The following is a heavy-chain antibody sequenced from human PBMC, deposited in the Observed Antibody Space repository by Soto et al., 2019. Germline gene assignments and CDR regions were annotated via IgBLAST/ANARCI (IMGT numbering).Heavy chain of an antibody. J-gene: IGHJ4*02. V-gene: IGHV3-23*01. CDR2: ISGSGGST. CDR1: GYTFTSYA. D-gene: IGHD3-3*01. Sequence: SCKASGYTFTSYAMSWVRQAPGKGLEWVSAISGSGGSTYYADSVKGRFTISRDNSKNTLYLQMNSLRAEDTAVYYCAKDQKEDFWKDYWGQGTLVTV. CDR3: AKDQKEDFWKDY.